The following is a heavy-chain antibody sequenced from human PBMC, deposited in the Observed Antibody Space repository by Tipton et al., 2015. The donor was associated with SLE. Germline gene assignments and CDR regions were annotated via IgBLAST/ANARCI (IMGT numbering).Heavy chain of an antibody. CDR2: INHSGST. CDR1: GGSFSDYY. Sequence: TLSLTCNVYGGSFSDYYWSWIRQPPGKGLEWIGEINHSGSTNYNPSLKSRVTISVDTAKNQFSLKLSSVTAADAAVYYCARAPVQWPYAFHIWGQGTMVNVAS. V-gene: IGHV4-34*01. CDR3: ARAPVQWPYAFHI. D-gene: IGHD6-19*01. J-gene: IGHJ3*02.